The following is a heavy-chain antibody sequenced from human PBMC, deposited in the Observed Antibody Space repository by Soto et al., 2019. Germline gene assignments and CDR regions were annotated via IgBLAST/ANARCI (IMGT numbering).Heavy chain of an antibody. Sequence: SETLSLTCTVSGGSITSNTNYWGWLRQPPGKGLEWIASIYYSGNTYYNPSFKSRVTISVDTSKNQLSLKLSSVTAADTAVYYCARRGLGAVGYFDYWGPGTLVTVSS. J-gene: IGHJ4*02. V-gene: IGHV4-39*01. D-gene: IGHD6-13*01. CDR1: GGSITSNTNY. CDR2: IYYSGNT. CDR3: ARRGLGAVGYFDY.